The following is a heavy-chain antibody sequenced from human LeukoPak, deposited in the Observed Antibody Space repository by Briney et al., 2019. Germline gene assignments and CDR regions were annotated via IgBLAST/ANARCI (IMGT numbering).Heavy chain of an antibody. V-gene: IGHV3-33*03. CDR1: GFTFSNHG. D-gene: IGHD6-13*01. CDR2: IWYDGSNE. J-gene: IGHJ5*02. CDR3: ARGYSSRLYNWLDP. Sequence: PGGSLRLSCAASGFTFSNHGMHRVRQAPGKGLEWVAAIWYDGSNEFYADSVKGRFTISRDNAKNTLYLQMNSLTAEDTAVYYCARGYSSRLYNWLDPWGQGTLVTVSS.